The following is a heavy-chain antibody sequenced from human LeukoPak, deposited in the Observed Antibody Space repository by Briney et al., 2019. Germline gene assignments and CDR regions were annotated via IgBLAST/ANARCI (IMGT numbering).Heavy chain of an antibody. CDR3: ANLYCSSTSCPDP. D-gene: IGHD2-2*01. CDR1: GGSFSGYY. Sequence: SETLSLTCAVYGGSFSGYYWSWIRQPPGKGLEWIGEINHSGSTNYNPSLKSRVTISVDTSKNQFSLKLSSVTAADTAVYYCANLYCSSTSCPDPWGQGTLATVSS. CDR2: INHSGST. V-gene: IGHV4-34*01. J-gene: IGHJ5*02.